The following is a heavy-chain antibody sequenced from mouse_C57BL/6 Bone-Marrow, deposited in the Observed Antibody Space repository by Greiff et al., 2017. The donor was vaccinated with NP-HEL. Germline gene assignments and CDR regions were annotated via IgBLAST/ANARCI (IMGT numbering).Heavy chain of an antibody. CDR1: GYAFSSSW. CDR3: ARESSSPYWYFDV. Sequence: QVQLKQSGPELVKPGASVKISCKASGYAFSSSWMNWVKQRPGKGLEWIGRIYPGDGDTNYNGKFKGKATLTADKSSSTAYMQLSSLTSEDSAVYFCARESSSPYWYFDVWGTGTTVTVSS. V-gene: IGHV1-82*01. CDR2: IYPGDGDT. D-gene: IGHD1-1*01. J-gene: IGHJ1*03.